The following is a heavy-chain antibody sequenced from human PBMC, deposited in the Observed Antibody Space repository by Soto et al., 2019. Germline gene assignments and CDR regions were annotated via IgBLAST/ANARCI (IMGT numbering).Heavy chain of an antibody. Sequence: GGSLRLSCTASGFSFSSDWMSWVRQAPGKGPEWVANINQDGSEKYCADSVKGRFTISRDNAKNSLYLQMDSLRVEDTALYYCFNVAFGYWGRGTLVTVSS. J-gene: IGHJ4*02. CDR1: GFSFSSDW. V-gene: IGHV3-7*01. CDR3: FNVAFGY. CDR2: INQDGSEK.